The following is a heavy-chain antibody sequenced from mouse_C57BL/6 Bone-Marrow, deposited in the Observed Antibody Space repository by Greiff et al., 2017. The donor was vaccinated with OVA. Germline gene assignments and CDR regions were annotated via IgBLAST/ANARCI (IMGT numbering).Heavy chain of an antibody. Sequence: EVQLQQSGGGLVKPGGSLKLSCAASGFTFSDYGMHRVRQAPEKGLEWVAYISSGSSTIYYADTVKGRFTISRDNARNALFLQMTSLRSEDTAMYYCARRATGAMDYWGQVTSVTVFS. CDR3: ARRATGAMDY. CDR1: GFTFSDYG. D-gene: IGHD3-1*01. CDR2: ISSGSSTI. J-gene: IGHJ4*01. V-gene: IGHV5-17*01.